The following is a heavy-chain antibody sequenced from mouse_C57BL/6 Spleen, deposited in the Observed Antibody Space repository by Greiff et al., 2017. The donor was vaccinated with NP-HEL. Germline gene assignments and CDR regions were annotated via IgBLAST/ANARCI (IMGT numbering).Heavy chain of an antibody. Sequence: QVQLQQSGAELVKPGASVKLSCKASGYTFTEYTIHWVKQRSGQGLEWIGWFYPGSGSIKYNEKFKDKATLTADKSPSTVYMELSRLTSEDSAVYFCARHEEDYYGSSYGYFDVWGTGTTVTVSS. CDR3: ARHEEDYYGSSYGYFDV. CDR1: GYTFTEYT. D-gene: IGHD1-1*01. V-gene: IGHV1-62-2*01. CDR2: FYPGSGSI. J-gene: IGHJ1*03.